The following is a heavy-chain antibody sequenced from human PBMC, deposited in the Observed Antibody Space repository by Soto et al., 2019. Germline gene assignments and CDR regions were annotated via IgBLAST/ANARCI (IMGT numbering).Heavy chain of an antibody. CDR3: ARGYCTTTICDPWFDP. V-gene: IGHV5-51*01. Sequence: GESLKISCTGVGYSFTSYWIGWVRQMPGKGLEWMGIIYPGNSDTRYSPSFQGQVTISADKSITTAYLQWSSLKASDTAMYYCARGYCTTTICDPWFDPWGQGTLVTVSS. J-gene: IGHJ5*02. CDR2: IYPGNSDT. D-gene: IGHD2-2*01. CDR1: GYSFTSYW.